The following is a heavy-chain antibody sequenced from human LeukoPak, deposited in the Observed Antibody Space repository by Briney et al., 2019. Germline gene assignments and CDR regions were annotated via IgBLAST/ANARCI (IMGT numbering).Heavy chain of an antibody. V-gene: IGHV4-4*02. CDR2: IHHTGST. Sequence: SETLSLTCAVSGDSISSQSWWSWVRQPPGKGLEWIGEIHHTGSTSYNPSLKSRVTIAVDKSKDQFSLKLTSMTAADTAVYYCARKGLRHGYVPLDYWGQGILVTVSS. CDR1: GDSISSQSW. J-gene: IGHJ4*02. CDR3: ARKGLRHGYVPLDY. D-gene: IGHD3-22*01.